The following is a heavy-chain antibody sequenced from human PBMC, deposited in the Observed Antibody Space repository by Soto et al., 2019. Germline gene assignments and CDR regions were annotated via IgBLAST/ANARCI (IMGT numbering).Heavy chain of an antibody. V-gene: IGHV3-23*01. CDR3: TRHGIVGATDY. Sequence: GGSLRLSCAASGFTFSSYAMSWVRQAPGKGLEWVSAISGSGGSTYYADSVKGRFTISRDDSKNTAYLQMNSLKTEDTAVYYCTRHGIVGATDYWGQGTLVTVSS. J-gene: IGHJ4*02. CDR2: ISGSGGST. D-gene: IGHD1-26*01. CDR1: GFTFSSYA.